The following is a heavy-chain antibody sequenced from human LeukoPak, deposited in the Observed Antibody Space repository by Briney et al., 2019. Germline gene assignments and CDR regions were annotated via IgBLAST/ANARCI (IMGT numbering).Heavy chain of an antibody. V-gene: IGHV3-74*01. D-gene: IGHD1-20*01. J-gene: IGHJ4*02. CDR2: IDTDGTIT. Sequence: GGSLRLSCSGSGYIFSSYWMHWVRQAPGEGLVWVSRIDTDGTITTYADSVKGRFTISRDNAKNTLYLQMNTLRIEDTGVYYCTKDLTGKEDYWGQGTLATVSS. CDR3: TKDLTGKEDY. CDR1: GYIFSSYW.